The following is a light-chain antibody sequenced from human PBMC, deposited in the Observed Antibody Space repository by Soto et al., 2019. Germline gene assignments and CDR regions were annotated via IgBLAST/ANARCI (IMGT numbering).Light chain of an antibody. Sequence: EIVLTQSPATLSLSPWERATLSCRTSQSVSSYFAWYQQKPGRAPRLLIYDASNSATGIPARFIGSGSGTDFTLTISSLEPEDFAVYYCQQRSNWPITFGQGTRLEIK. CDR3: QQRSNWPIT. CDR2: DAS. J-gene: IGKJ5*01. V-gene: IGKV3-11*01. CDR1: QSVSSY.